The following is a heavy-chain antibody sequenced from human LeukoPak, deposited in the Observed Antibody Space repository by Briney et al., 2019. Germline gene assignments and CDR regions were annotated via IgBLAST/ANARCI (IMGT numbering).Heavy chain of an antibody. D-gene: IGHD4-17*01. CDR2: FSGSGGST. J-gene: IGHJ4*02. CDR1: GFTFSSYA. V-gene: IGHV3-23*01. CDR3: AKGQRFYGEYYFDY. Sequence: GGSLRLSCAASGFTFSSYAMSWVRQAPGKGLECISGFSGSGGSTYYADSVKGRFTISRDNSKNTLYLQMNSLRAEDTAVYYCAKGQRFYGEYYFDYWGQGTLVTVSS.